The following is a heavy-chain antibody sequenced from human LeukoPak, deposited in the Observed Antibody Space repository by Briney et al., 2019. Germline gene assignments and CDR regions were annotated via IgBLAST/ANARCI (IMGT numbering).Heavy chain of an antibody. V-gene: IGHV4-39*01. CDR1: GVSISSSSYY. Sequence: KPSETLSLTCTVSGVSISSSSYYWGWIRQPPGKGLEWIGSIYYSGSTYYNPSLKSRVTISVDTSKNQFSLKLSSVTAADTAVYYCGYDSSGSDGYYWGQGTLVTVSS. D-gene: IGHD3-22*01. CDR2: IYYSGST. CDR3: GYDSSGSDGYY. J-gene: IGHJ4*02.